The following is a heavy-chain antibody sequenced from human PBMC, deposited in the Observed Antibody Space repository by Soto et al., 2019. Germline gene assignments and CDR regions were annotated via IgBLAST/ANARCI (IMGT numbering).Heavy chain of an antibody. J-gene: IGHJ5*02. CDR2: IYYSGST. Sequence: QLQLQESGPGLVKPSETLSLTCTVSGGSISSSSYYWGWIRQPPGKGLEWIGSIYYSGSTYYNPSLKSRVTXXVXTXXNQFSLKLSSVTAADTAVYYCARRIMTTVTNWFDPWGQGTLVTVSS. V-gene: IGHV4-39*01. D-gene: IGHD4-17*01. CDR3: ARRIMTTVTNWFDP. CDR1: GGSISSSSYY.